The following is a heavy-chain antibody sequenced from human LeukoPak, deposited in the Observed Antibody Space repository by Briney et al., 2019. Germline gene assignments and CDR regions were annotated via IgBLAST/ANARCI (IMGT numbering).Heavy chain of an antibody. D-gene: IGHD6-13*01. Sequence: PSETLSLTCTVSGGSISSGSYYWSWIRQPAGKGLEWIGRIYTSGSTNYNPSLKSRVTISVDTSKNQFSLKLSSVTAADTAVYYCARDKSRQQLDYWGQGTLVTVSS. J-gene: IGHJ4*02. CDR1: GGSISSGSYY. V-gene: IGHV4-61*02. CDR2: IYTSGST. CDR3: ARDKSRQQLDY.